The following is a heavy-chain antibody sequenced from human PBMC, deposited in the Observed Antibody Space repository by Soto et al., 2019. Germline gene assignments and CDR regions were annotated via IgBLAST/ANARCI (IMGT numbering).Heavy chain of an antibody. CDR3: AREAPGGAAVTYYYYYYMDV. CDR2: INHSGST. J-gene: IGHJ6*03. CDR1: GGSISSYY. V-gene: IGHV4-34*01. Sequence: SETLSLTCTVSGGSISSYYWSWIRQPPGKGLDWIGEINHSGSTNYNPSLNSRVTISVDTSKNQFSLKLSSVTAADTAVYYCAREAPGGAAVTYYYYYYMDVWGKGTTVTVSS. D-gene: IGHD1-26*01.